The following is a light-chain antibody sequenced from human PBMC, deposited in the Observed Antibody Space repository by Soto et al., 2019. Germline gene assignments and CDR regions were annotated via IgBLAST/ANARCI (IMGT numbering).Light chain of an antibody. CDR1: QSISSY. J-gene: IGKJ4*01. CDR3: QQYNSYSPLT. CDR2: AAS. Sequence: DIQMTQSPSSLSASVGDRVTITCRASQSISSYLNWYQQKPGKAPKLLIYAASSLQSGVPSRFSGSGSGTDFTLTIRSLQPDDFATYYCQQYNSYSPLTFGGGTTGDIK. V-gene: IGKV1-5*01.